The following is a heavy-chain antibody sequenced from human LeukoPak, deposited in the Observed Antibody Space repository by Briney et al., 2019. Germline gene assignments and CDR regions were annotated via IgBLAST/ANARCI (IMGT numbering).Heavy chain of an antibody. CDR3: ARDSSSACYDYVWGSYYFDY. V-gene: IGHV1-69*06. Sequence: ASVKVSCKASGGTFSSYAISWVRQAPGQGLEWMGGIIPIFGTANYAQKFQGRVTITADKSTSTAYMELSSLRSEDTAVYYCARDSSSACYDYVWGSYYFDYWGQGTLVTVSS. D-gene: IGHD3-16*01. J-gene: IGHJ4*02. CDR2: IIPIFGTA. CDR1: GGTFSSYA.